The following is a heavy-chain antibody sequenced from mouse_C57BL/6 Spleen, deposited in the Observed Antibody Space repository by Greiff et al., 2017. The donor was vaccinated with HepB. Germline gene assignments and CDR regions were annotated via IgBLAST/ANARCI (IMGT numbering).Heavy chain of an antibody. D-gene: IGHD1-1*01. Sequence: DVKVEESGGGLVQPGGSMKLSCAASGFTFSDAWMDWVRQSPEKGLEWVAEIRNKANNHATYYAESVKGRFTISRDDSKSSVYLQMNSLRAEDTGIYYCTALFITLNPFDYWGQGTTLTVSS. V-gene: IGHV6-6*01. CDR2: IRNKANNHAT. J-gene: IGHJ2*01. CDR1: GFTFSDAW. CDR3: TALFITLNPFDY.